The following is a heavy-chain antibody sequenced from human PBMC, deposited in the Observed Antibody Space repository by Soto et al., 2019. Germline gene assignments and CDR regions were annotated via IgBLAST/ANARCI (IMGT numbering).Heavy chain of an antibody. CDR3: AKTCGFSGSYHFIS. J-gene: IGHJ4*02. CDR1: GITFSSYS. CDR2: ISSSGDVT. D-gene: IGHD1-26*01. V-gene: IGHV3-23*01. Sequence: DEQLLDSGGGLVQPGGSLRLSCAASGITFSSYSMSWVRQSPGKGLEWVSSISSSGDVTYDADSVKGRFTISRDNSKNSLYLQMNSLRAEDTAIYYCAKTCGFSGSYHFISWGQGTLVTVSS.